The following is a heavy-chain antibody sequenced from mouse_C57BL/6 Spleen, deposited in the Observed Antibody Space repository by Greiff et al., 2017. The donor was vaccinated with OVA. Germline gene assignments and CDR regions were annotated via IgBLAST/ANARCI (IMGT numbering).Heavy chain of an antibody. CDR3: TRGGTTVVRFDY. Sequence: QVQLKESGAELVRPGASVTLSCKASGYTFTDYEMHWVKQTPVHGLEWIGAIDPETGGTAYNQKFKGKAILTADKSSSTAYMELRSLTSEDSAVYYCTRGGTTVVRFDYWGQGTTLTVSS. CDR1: GYTFTDYE. J-gene: IGHJ2*01. D-gene: IGHD1-1*01. V-gene: IGHV1-15*01. CDR2: IDPETGGT.